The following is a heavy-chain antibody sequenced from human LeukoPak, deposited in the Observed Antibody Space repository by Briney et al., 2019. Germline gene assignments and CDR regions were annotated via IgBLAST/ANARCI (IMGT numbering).Heavy chain of an antibody. CDR2: IYHSGST. Sequence: SETLSLTCTVSGYSISSGYYWGWIRQPPGKGLEWIGSIYHSGSTYYNPSLKSRVTISVDTSKNQFSLKLSSVTAADTAVYYCARALPLVDIWGQGTMVTVSS. J-gene: IGHJ3*02. CDR1: GYSISSGYY. V-gene: IGHV4-38-2*02. CDR3: ARALPLVDI.